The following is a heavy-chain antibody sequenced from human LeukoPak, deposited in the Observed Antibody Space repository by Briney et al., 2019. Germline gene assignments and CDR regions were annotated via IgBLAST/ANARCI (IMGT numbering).Heavy chain of an antibody. V-gene: IGHV1-2*02. Sequence: ASVKVSCKASGYTFTGYYMHWVRQAPGQGLEWMGWINPNSGGTNYAQKFQGRVTMTRDTSISTAYMELSRLRSDDTAVYYCASLVVVPAATGDYLDYWGQGTLVTVSS. D-gene: IGHD2-2*01. CDR1: GYTFTGYY. CDR3: ASLVVVPAATGDYLDY. CDR2: INPNSGGT. J-gene: IGHJ4*02.